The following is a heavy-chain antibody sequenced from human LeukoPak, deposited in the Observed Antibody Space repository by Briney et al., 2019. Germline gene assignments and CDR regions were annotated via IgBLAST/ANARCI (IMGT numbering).Heavy chain of an antibody. Sequence: ASEKVSCKASGYTFTSYAMHWVRQAPGQRLEWMGWINAGNGNTKYSQKFQGRVTITRDTSASTAYMELSSLRSEDTAVYYCAREGYCSSTSCYYFDYWGQGTLVTVSS. D-gene: IGHD2-2*01. V-gene: IGHV1-3*01. CDR1: GYTFTSYA. CDR2: INAGNGNT. CDR3: AREGYCSSTSCYYFDY. J-gene: IGHJ4*02.